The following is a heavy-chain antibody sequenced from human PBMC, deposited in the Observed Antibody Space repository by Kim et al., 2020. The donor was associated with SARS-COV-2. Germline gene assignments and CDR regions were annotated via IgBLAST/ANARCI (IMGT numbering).Heavy chain of an antibody. CDR1: GYTFTSYY. CDR3: ARDLTTTDGYRDYYYGMDV. D-gene: IGHD5-12*01. V-gene: IGHV1-46*01. J-gene: IGHJ6*02. CDR2: INPSGGST. Sequence: ASVKVSCKASGYTFTSYYMHWVRQAPGQGLEWMGIINPSGGSTNYAQKFQGRVTMTRDTSTSTVYMELSSLRSEDTAVYYCARDLTTTDGYRDYYYGMDVWGQGTTAT.